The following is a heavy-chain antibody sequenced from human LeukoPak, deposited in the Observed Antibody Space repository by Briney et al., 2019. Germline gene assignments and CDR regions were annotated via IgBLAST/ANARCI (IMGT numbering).Heavy chain of an antibody. D-gene: IGHD6-13*01. V-gene: IGHV3-23*01. J-gene: IGHJ4*02. CDR1: GFTFSSYA. Sequence: GGSLRLSCAASGFTFSSYAMSWVRQAPGKGLEWVSAISGSGGSTYYADSVKGRFTISRDNSKNTLYLQMNSLRAEDTAVYHCARDIAAAGHPIFDYWGQGTLVTVSS. CDR2: ISGSGGST. CDR3: ARDIAAAGHPIFDY.